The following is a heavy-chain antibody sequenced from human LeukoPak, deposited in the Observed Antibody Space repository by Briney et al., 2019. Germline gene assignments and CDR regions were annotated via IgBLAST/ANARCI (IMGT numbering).Heavy chain of an antibody. CDR1: GGSISSSSYY. V-gene: IGHV4-39*07. CDR2: INHSGST. Sequence: SETLSLTCTVSGGSISSSSYYWGWIRQPPGKGLEWIGEINHSGSTNYNPSLKSRVTISVDTSKNQFSLKLSSVTAADTAVYYCARDLLHWSDYDWYFDLWGRGTLVTVSS. J-gene: IGHJ2*01. CDR3: ARDLLHWSDYDWYFDL. D-gene: IGHD3-3*01.